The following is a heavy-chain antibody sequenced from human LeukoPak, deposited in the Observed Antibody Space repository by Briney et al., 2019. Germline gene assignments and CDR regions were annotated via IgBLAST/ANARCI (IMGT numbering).Heavy chain of an antibody. CDR2: ISAYNGNT. D-gene: IGHD3-10*01. V-gene: IGHV1-18*01. CDR3: ARDLYYYGSGSPNWFDP. J-gene: IGHJ5*02. CDR1: GYTFASYG. Sequence: AASVKVSCKASGYTFASYGISWVRQAPGQGLEWMGWISAYNGNTNYAQKLQGRVTMTTDTSMSTAYMELRSLRSDDTAVSYCARDLYYYGSGSPNWFDPWGQGTLVTVSS.